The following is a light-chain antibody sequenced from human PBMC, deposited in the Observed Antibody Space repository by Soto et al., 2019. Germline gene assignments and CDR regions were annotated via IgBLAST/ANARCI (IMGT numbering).Light chain of an antibody. J-gene: IGKJ1*01. V-gene: IGKV1-39*01. CDR2: AAS. CDR3: QQTDSTPQT. CDR1: QSIRNY. Sequence: DIQMTQSPSSLSASVGDRVTISCRASQSIRNYVSWYQQKPGTAPKLLIRAASTLQSWVPSRFSGSGSGTDFTLTISSLQIEDFATYFCQQTDSTPQTFGQGNNVEI.